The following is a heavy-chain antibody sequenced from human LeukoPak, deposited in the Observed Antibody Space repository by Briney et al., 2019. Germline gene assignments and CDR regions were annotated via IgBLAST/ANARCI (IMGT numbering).Heavy chain of an antibody. Sequence: GGSLRLSCAASGFTFSSYSMNWVRQAPGKGLEWVSCISSSSSTIYYADSVKGRFTISRDNAKNSLYLQMNSLRAEDTAVYYCASSAYSSSWYGPYYYYMDVWGKGTTVTVSS. CDR2: ISSSSSTI. CDR1: GFTFSSYS. V-gene: IGHV3-48*01. CDR3: ASSAYSSSWYGPYYYYMDV. J-gene: IGHJ6*03. D-gene: IGHD6-13*01.